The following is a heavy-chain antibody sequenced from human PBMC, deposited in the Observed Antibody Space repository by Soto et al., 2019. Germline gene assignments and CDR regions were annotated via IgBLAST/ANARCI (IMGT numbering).Heavy chain of an antibody. CDR1: GGTFSSYA. CDR3: ARDGLMVYATPHNYYYGMDV. CDR2: IIPIFGTA. D-gene: IGHD2-8*01. V-gene: IGHV1-69*13. Sequence: AASVKVSCKASGGTFSSYAISWVRQAPGQGLEWMGGIIPIFGTANYAQKFQGRVTITADESTSTAYMELSSLRSEDTAVYYCARDGLMVYATPHNYYYGMDVWGQGTTVTVSS. J-gene: IGHJ6*02.